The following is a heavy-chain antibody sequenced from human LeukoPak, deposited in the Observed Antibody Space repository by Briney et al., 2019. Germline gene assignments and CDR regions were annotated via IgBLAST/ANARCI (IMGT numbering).Heavy chain of an antibody. CDR3: ARASGRIAAARMIWFDP. Sequence: SETLSLTCTVSGGSISSYYWSWIRQPPGKGLEWIGYIYYSGSTNYNPSLKSRVTISVDTSKNQFSLKLSSVTAADTAVYYCARASGRIAAARMIWFDPWGQGTLVTVSS. CDR1: GGSISSYY. CDR2: IYYSGST. V-gene: IGHV4-59*01. D-gene: IGHD6-13*01. J-gene: IGHJ5*02.